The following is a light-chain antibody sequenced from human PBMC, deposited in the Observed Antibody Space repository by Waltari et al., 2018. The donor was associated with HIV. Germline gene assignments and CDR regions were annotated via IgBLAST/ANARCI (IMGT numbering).Light chain of an antibody. CDR1: SSDVGGYKY. V-gene: IGLV2-14*01. CDR2: DVS. CDR3: SSYTSSSTLV. J-gene: IGLJ1*01. Sequence: QSALAQPASVSGSPGQSITISCTGTSSDVGGYKYVSWYQQSAGKAPKLMIYDVSNRPSGVSNRFSCSKSGNTASLTISVLQTEDEADYYCSSYTSSSTLVFGTGTKVTVL.